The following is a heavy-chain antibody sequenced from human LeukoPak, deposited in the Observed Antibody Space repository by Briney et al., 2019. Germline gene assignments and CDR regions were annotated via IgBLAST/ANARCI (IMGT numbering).Heavy chain of an antibody. CDR2: ISGSGGST. V-gene: IGHV3-23*01. J-gene: IGHJ4*02. CDR1: GFTLSTYV. Sequence: GGSLILSCAASGFTLSTYVMTWVRQAPGKGLEGVSAISGSGGSTYNADSVKGRFTFSRDNSKNTLYLQMNSLRAEDTAVYYCGGSGSYYRLDYWGQGTLVTVSS. CDR3: GGSGSYYRLDY. D-gene: IGHD3-10*01.